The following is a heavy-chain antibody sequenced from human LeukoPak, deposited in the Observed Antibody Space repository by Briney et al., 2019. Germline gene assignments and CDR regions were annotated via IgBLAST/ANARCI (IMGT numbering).Heavy chain of an antibody. CDR1: GFTFSSYS. Sequence: GGSLRLSCAASGFTFSSYSMNWVRQAPGKGLEWVSSISSSSSYIYYADSVKGRFTISRDNAKNSLYLQMNSLRAEDTALYYCAKDIMVRGVMTAFDIWGQGTMVTVSS. J-gene: IGHJ3*02. V-gene: IGHV3-21*04. CDR3: AKDIMVRGVMTAFDI. CDR2: ISSSSSYI. D-gene: IGHD3-10*01.